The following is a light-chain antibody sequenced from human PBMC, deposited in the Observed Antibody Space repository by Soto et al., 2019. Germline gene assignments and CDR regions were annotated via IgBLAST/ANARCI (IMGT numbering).Light chain of an antibody. J-gene: IGKJ4*01. CDR1: QIVSASH. Sequence: VVLTQSPGTLSLSPGEIATLSFRASQIVSASHLAWYQQKPGQAPRLLLYGASTRATDIPDRFSGSGSGTDFTLTISRVEPEDFAVFYCQHYGSSPLTFGGGTKVDI. CDR3: QHYGSSPLT. CDR2: GAS. V-gene: IGKV3-20*01.